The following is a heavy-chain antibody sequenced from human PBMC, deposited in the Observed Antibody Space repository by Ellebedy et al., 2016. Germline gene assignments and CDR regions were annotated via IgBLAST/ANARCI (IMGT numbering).Heavy chain of an antibody. CDR3: ARQGSVDWFDP. Sequence: SETLSLTCTVSGDSISSYYWDRIRQPRGQGPEWIGNVFHSGNSNYNPSLKSRITIFVDTSKNQFSLNLKSVTAADTAGYYCARQGSVDWFDPWGQGTLVTVSS. CDR2: VFHSGNS. D-gene: IGHD2-21*01. V-gene: IGHV4-59*01. J-gene: IGHJ5*02. CDR1: GDSISSYY.